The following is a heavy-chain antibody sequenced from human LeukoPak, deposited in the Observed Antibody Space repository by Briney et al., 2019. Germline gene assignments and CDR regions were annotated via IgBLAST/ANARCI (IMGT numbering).Heavy chain of an antibody. CDR1: GFTFSDYY. Sequence: GGSLRLSCAASGFTFSDYYMSWIRQAPGTGLEWVSHISSSGSTIYYADSVKGRFTISRDNAKNSLYLQMNSLRAEDTAVYYCARDRYFGDIVVVVGYWGQGTLVTVSS. CDR2: ISSSGSTI. J-gene: IGHJ4*02. CDR3: ARDRYFGDIVVVVGY. V-gene: IGHV3-11*04. D-gene: IGHD2-15*01.